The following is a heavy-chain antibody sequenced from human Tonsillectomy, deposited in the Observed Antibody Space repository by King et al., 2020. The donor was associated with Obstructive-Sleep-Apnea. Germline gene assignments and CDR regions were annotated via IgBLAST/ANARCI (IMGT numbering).Heavy chain of an antibody. CDR3: ARDWDGDYVIDY. CDR1: GGTFSSYA. J-gene: IGHJ4*02. CDR2: IIPILDIA. V-gene: IGHV1-69*04. Sequence: QLVQSAAEVKKPGSSVKVSCKASGGTFSSYAISWVRQAPGQGLEWMGRIIPILDIANYAQKFQCRVTITADKSTTTAYMELSSLRSEDTAVYYCARDWDGDYVIDYWGQGTLVTVSS. D-gene: IGHD4-17*01.